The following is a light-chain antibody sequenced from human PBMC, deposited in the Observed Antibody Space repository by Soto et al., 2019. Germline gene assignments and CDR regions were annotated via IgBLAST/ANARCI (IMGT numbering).Light chain of an antibody. J-gene: IGKJ1*01. CDR2: GAS. V-gene: IGKV3-15*01. CDR3: QQFNNWPPWT. Sequence: EIVMTRCPARLSVFLGDSATVSCRASQNVGNNLVWYQQKPGQAPRLLIYGASTRAAGIPDRFSGSGSGTEFTLTISNLQSDDFAVYYCQQFNNWPPWTFGQGTKVDIK. CDR1: QNVGNN.